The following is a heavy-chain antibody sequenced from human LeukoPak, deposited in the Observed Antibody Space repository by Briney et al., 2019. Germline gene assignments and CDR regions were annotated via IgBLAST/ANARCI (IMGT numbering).Heavy chain of an antibody. CDR3: ARRLTQYDCFDP. CDR1: GDSVSSNSVT. D-gene: IGHD2-2*01. J-gene: IGHJ5*02. Sequence: SRTLSLTRAISGDSVSSNSVTWNWIRQSPSRGLEWLGRTYYRSTWYNDYAVSVRGRITVNPDTSKNQFSLHLNSVTPEDTAVYYCARRLTQYDCFDPWGQGILVTVSS. V-gene: IGHV6-1*01. CDR2: TYYRSTWYN.